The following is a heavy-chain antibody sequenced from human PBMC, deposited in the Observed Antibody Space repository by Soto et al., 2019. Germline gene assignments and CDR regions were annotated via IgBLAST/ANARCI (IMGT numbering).Heavy chain of an antibody. J-gene: IGHJ6*02. CDR2: IYYNGNT. V-gene: IGHV4-59*01. CDR1: GGTIRSYY. D-gene: IGHD3-10*01. CDR3: ARLYYVSGRPLMDV. Sequence: SETLSLTSAVSGGTIRSYYWSWIRQSPGKGLEWIGYIYYNGNTKYNPSLKSRVTISADTPNNQFSLNMGSVSAADTAVYYCARLYYVSGRPLMDVWGQGTTVTVSS.